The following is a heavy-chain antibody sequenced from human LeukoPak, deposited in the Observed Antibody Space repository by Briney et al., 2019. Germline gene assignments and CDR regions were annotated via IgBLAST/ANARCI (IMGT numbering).Heavy chain of an antibody. CDR3: ARDRDYSTSPFDY. CDR2: INSSGRTI. V-gene: IGHV3-11*01. CDR1: GFTFGDYY. D-gene: IGHD2/OR15-2a*01. Sequence: GGSLRLSCTAYGFTFGDYYMTWIRQAPGKGPEWLAYINSSGRTIYYADSVRGRFTISRDNAKNSLYLQMNSLRVEDTAIYYCARDRDYSTSPFDYWGQGTLVTVSS. J-gene: IGHJ4*02.